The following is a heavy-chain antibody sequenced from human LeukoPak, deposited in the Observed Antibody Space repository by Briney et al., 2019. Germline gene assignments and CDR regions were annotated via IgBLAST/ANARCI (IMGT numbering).Heavy chain of an antibody. CDR3: ASLGSSWSDGFDY. V-gene: IGHV4-59*01. CDR1: GGSISSYY. Sequence: SETLSLTCTVSGGSISSYYWSWIRQPPGKGLEWIGYIDYSGSTNYNPSLKSRVTISVDTSKNQFSLKLSSVTAADTAVYYCASLGSSWSDGFDYWGQGTLVTVSS. CDR2: IDYSGST. J-gene: IGHJ4*02. D-gene: IGHD6-13*01.